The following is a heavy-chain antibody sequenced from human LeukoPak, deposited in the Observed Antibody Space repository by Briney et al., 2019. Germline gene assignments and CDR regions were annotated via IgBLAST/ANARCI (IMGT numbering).Heavy chain of an antibody. Sequence: SVKVSCKASGGTFSSYAISWVRQAPGQGLEWMGGIIPIFGTANYAQKFQGRVTITADESTSTAYMELSSLRSEDTAVYYCEMGGFGELLPYYFDYWGQGTLVTVSS. CDR1: GGTFSSYA. CDR2: IIPIFGTA. V-gene: IGHV1-69*13. D-gene: IGHD3-10*01. CDR3: EMGGFGELLPYYFDY. J-gene: IGHJ4*02.